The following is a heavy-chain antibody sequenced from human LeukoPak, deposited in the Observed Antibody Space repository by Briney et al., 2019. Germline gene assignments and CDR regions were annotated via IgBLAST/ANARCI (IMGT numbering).Heavy chain of an antibody. J-gene: IGHJ3*02. CDR1: GFTFSSYA. V-gene: IGHV3-30-3*01. CDR2: IAYDGSNK. D-gene: IGHD1-26*01. Sequence: PGGSLRLSCAASGFTFSSYAMPWVREAPGKGLEWVAVIAYDGSNKYIADSVRGRFTIPRDNSKNTLYLQMNSLRAEDTAVYYCARVSGGSYYRDPAFDIWGQGTMVTVSS. CDR3: ARVSGGSYYRDPAFDI.